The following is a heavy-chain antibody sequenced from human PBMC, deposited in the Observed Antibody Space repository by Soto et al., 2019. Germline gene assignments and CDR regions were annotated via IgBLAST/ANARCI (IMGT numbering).Heavy chain of an antibody. J-gene: IGHJ4*02. CDR2: ISSSSSTI. CDR1: GFTFSSYS. D-gene: IGHD3-10*01. CDR3: ARDPDYYYGSGSYFY. Sequence: GGSLRLSCAASGFTFSSYSMNWVRQAPGKGLEWVSYISSSSSTIYYADSVKGRFTISRDNAKNSLYLQMNSLRDEDTAVYYCARDPDYYYGSGSYFYWGQGTLVTVSS. V-gene: IGHV3-48*02.